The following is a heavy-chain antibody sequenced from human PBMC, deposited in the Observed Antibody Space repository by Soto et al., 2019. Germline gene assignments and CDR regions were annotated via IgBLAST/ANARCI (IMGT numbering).Heavy chain of an antibody. V-gene: IGHV4-59*01. CDR2: IYYSGST. Sequence: PSETLSLTCTVSGGSTSSNYCSWIRQPPGKGLEWIGYIYYSGSTNYTASLKSRVTISVDTYKNQFSLKVSSVIGADTGVFFCARGTRIFIASDGMYYYYLDVWGKGTTVTVSS. J-gene: IGHJ6*03. CDR1: GGSTSSNY. CDR3: ARGTRIFIASDGMYYYYLDV. D-gene: IGHD6-13*01.